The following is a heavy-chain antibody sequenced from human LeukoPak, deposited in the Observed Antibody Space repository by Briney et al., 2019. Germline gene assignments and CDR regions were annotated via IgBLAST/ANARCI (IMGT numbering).Heavy chain of an antibody. D-gene: IGHD3-9*01. CDR3: ARDSVLRYFDWLKEDAFDI. Sequence: GASVKVSCEASGYTFTSYDINWVRQATGQGLEWMGWMNPNSGNTGYAQKFQGRVTMTRNTSISTAYMELSSLRSEDTAVYYCARDSVLRYFDWLKEDAFDIWGQGTMVTVSS. CDR2: MNPNSGNT. V-gene: IGHV1-8*01. J-gene: IGHJ3*02. CDR1: GYTFTSYD.